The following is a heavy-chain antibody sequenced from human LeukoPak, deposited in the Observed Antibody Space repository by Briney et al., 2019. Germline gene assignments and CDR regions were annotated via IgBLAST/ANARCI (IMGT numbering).Heavy chain of an antibody. D-gene: IGHD3-16*02. CDR1: GFTVSSNY. CDR2: IYSGGST. CDR3: ARDRQDYVWGSYRDY. J-gene: IGHJ4*02. Sequence: PGGSLRLSCAASGFTVSSNYMSWVRQAPGKGLEWVSVIYSGGSTYYADSVKGRFTISRDNAKNSLYLQMNSLRAEDTAVYYCARDRQDYVWGSYRDYWGQGTLVTVSS. V-gene: IGHV3-53*01.